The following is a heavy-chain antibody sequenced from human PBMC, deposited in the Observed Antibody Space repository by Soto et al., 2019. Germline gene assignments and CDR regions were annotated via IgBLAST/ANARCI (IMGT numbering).Heavy chain of an antibody. Sequence: GGSLRLSCAASGFTFSSYGMHWVRQAPGKGLEWVAVISYDGSNKYYADSVKGRFTISRDNSKNTLYLQMNSLRAEDTAVYYCAKDKRQQLRHYYYYMDVWGKGTTVTVSS. CDR3: AKDKRQQLRHYYYYMDV. J-gene: IGHJ6*03. D-gene: IGHD6-13*01. V-gene: IGHV3-30*18. CDR2: ISYDGSNK. CDR1: GFTFSSYG.